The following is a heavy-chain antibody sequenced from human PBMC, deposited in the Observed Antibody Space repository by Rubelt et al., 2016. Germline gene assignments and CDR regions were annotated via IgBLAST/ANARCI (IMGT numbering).Heavy chain of an antibody. V-gene: IGHV3-21*04. D-gene: IGHD4-11*01. J-gene: IGHJ4*02. CDR1: GFSFGIYS. CDR2: IDNSGGRV. Sequence: GSLRLSCAASGFSFGIYSMIWIRQAPGKGLEWVSSIDNSGGRVFYADSVKGRFTISRDNSKNTLYLQMNSLRAEDTAVYYCTTQNDYGDYWGQGTLVTVSS. CDR3: TTQNDYGDY.